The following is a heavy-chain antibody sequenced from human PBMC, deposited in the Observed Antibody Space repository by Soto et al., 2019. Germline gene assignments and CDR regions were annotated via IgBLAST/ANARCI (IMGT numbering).Heavy chain of an antibody. CDR3: AAGGTRWLHSPFDY. J-gene: IGHJ4*02. CDR2: FDPEDGET. Sequence: QVQLVQSGAEVKKPGASVKVTCKVSGHTLSELSMHWVRQAPGKGLEWMGGFDPEDGETISAQEFQGRVTMTEDSSTDSTHMELSSLRSEDTAVYYCAAGGTRWLHSPFDYWGQGTLVTISS. V-gene: IGHV1-24*01. D-gene: IGHD1-1*01. CDR1: GHTLSELS.